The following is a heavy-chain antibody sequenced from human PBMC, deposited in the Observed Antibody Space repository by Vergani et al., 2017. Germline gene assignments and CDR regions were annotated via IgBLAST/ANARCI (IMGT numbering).Heavy chain of an antibody. D-gene: IGHD5-18*01. V-gene: IGHV1-69*01. J-gene: IGHJ3*02. CDR1: GGTFSSYA. Sequence: QVQLVQSGAEVKKPGSSVKVSCKASGGTFSSYAISWVRQAPGQGLEWMGGSIPIFGTANYAQKFQGRVTITADESTSTAYMELSSLRSEDTAVYYCARERDVDTAMVVAFDIWGQGTMVTVSS. CDR3: ARERDVDTAMVVAFDI. CDR2: SIPIFGTA.